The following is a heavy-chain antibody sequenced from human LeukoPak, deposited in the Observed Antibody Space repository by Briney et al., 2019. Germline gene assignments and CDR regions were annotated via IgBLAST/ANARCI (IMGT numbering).Heavy chain of an antibody. CDR2: ISGSGDIT. V-gene: IGHV3-23*01. J-gene: IGHJ6*03. CDR3: AQGDSGYENYYYYYYMGV. D-gene: IGHD5-12*01. CDR1: GFTFSNYL. Sequence: GGPLRLSRAASGFTFSNYLMNWVRQAPGKGLEWVSSISGSGDITYYADSVKGRFTMSRDNSKNTLYLQMNSLRAEDTAVYYCAQGDSGYENYYYYYYMGVWGKGTTVTVSS.